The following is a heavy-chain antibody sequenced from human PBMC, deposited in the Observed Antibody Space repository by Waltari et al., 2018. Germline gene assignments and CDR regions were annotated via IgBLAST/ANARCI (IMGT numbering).Heavy chain of an antibody. CDR1: GDSMNSNSW. V-gene: IGHV4-4*02. CDR3: ARDRGIGLFLDS. D-gene: IGHD3-9*01. J-gene: IGHJ1*01. Sequence: QLQLQESGPGLVKPSGTLSLTCTVFGDSMNSNSWWSWVRQSPEKGLEWVGQIHRSGRSNYNPSLEGRVTISLDSSNNQFYLRLTSTTAADTAVYYCARDRGIGLFLDSWGQGTLVTVSP. CDR2: IHRSGRS.